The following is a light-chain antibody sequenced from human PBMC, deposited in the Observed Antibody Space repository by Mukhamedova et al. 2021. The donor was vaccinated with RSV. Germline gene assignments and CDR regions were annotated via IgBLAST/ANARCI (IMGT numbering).Light chain of an antibody. J-gene: IGLJ3*02. CDR2: EGN. CDR1: STDVGRYNL. V-gene: IGLV2-23*01. CDR3: SSYAGSKTLV. Sequence: GTSTDVGRYNLVSWYQQHPGKAPKFIIYEGNKRPSGVSDRFSGSHSGNTASLTISGLQAEDEAAYYCSSYAGSKTLVFGGGTKVT.